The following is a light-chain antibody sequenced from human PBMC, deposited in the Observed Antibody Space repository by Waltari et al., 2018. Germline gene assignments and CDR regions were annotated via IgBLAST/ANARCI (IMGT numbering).Light chain of an antibody. J-gene: IGLJ3*02. CDR3: ASWDDSLNGHWV. V-gene: IGLV1-44*01. Sequence: QSVLTQTPSASGTPAQRVTISRSGSAPHIGGNLLNCYQQLPGKAPKLLIYRSDLRPSGVPDRFSGSKSGTSASLAISGLQSEDEADYFCASWDDSLNGHWVFGGGTKVTVL. CDR1: APHIGGNL. CDR2: RSD.